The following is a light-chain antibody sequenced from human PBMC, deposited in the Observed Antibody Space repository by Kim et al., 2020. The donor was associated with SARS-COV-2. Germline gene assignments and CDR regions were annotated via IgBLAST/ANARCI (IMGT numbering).Light chain of an antibody. CDR3: QQYGSSPYN. V-gene: IGKV3-20*01. Sequence: WSPGERATLSCRASQSVSRTYLAWYQQKPGQAPRLLIYGISNRATGIPDRFSGSGSGTDFTLTISRLEPEDFALYYCQQYGSSPYNFGQGTKLEI. J-gene: IGKJ2*01. CDR2: GIS. CDR1: QSVSRTY.